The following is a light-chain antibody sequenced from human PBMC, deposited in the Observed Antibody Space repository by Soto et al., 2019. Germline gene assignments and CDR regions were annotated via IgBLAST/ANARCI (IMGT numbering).Light chain of an antibody. CDR1: QSVTGRY. Sequence: EIVLTQSPGTLSLSPGERATLSCRASQSVTGRYLAWYQQKPGQSPRLLIYAVSTRATGIPDRFSGSGSGTDFTLTISRLEPEDFSVYYCQHYGNSPLFSCGPWTKVDIK. V-gene: IGKV3-20*01. CDR3: QHYGNSPLFS. J-gene: IGKJ3*01. CDR2: AVS.